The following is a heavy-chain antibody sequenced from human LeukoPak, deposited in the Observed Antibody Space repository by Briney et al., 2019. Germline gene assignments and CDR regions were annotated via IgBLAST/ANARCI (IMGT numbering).Heavy chain of an antibody. J-gene: IGHJ4*02. V-gene: IGHV3-48*02. CDR2: ISSSSSSTI. Sequence: GGSLRLSCAASGFTFSSYSMTWVRQAPGKGLEWVSYISSSSSSTIYYADSVKGRFTISRDNAKNSLYLQMNSLRDEDTAVYYCARDNTAMVTSFDYWGQGTLVTVSS. CDR1: GFTFSSYS. CDR3: ARDNTAMVTSFDY. D-gene: IGHD5-18*01.